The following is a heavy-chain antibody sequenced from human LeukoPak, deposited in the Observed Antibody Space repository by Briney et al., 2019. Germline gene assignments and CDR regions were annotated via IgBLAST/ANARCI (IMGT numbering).Heavy chain of an antibody. Sequence: GESLKISWKGSGYSFTSYWIGWVRQMPGKGLEWMGIIYPDDSDTRYSPSFQGQVTISADKSISTAYLQWSSLKASDTAMYYCARPLDPMAVAYDYWGQGTLVTVSS. CDR1: GYSFTSYW. D-gene: IGHD6-19*01. J-gene: IGHJ4*02. CDR3: ARPLDPMAVAYDY. CDR2: IYPDDSDT. V-gene: IGHV5-51*01.